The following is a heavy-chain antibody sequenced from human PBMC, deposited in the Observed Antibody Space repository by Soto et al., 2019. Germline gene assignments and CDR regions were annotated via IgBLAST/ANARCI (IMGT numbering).Heavy chain of an antibody. Sequence: EVQLLESGGGLVQPGGSLRLSCAASGFTFSSHVMNWVRQAPGKGLEWVAAISGGGGTTFYGDSVEGRFTMSRDNSKNPLFLQMNSLRAEDTAGYYCARGPGAPPPHDYGMDVWGQGTTVTVSS. V-gene: IGHV3-23*01. J-gene: IGHJ6*02. D-gene: IGHD7-27*01. CDR2: ISGGGGTT. CDR1: GFTFSSHV. CDR3: ARGPGAPPPHDYGMDV.